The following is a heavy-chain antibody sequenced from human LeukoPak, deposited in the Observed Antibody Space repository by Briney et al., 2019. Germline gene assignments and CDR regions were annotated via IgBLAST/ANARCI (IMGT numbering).Heavy chain of an antibody. V-gene: IGHV3-73*01. CDR3: TLNYGSGSYADFFYYMDV. CDR1: GFTFSGSG. Sequence: PGGSLRLSCAASGFTFSGSGIHWVRQASGKGLEWVGRIRTKPHNYATSYAASVNGRFTISRDDSKNTAYLQMNSLKTEDTAMYHCTLNYGSGSYADFFYYMDVWGKGTTVTVSS. J-gene: IGHJ6*03. D-gene: IGHD3-10*01. CDR2: IRTKPHNYAT.